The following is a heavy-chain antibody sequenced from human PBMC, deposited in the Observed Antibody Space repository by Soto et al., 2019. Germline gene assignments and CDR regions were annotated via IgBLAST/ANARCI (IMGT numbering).Heavy chain of an antibody. Sequence: GGSLRLSCSVFGFSFSSYAMHWVRQAPGKGLQYVSSISSSGVATYYADSVKGRFTISRDNSKKTLYLQMSSLRVEDTAVYYCVKDRYVDYWGQGPLVTVSS. CDR2: ISSSGVAT. V-gene: IGHV3-64D*06. CDR1: GFSFSSYA. J-gene: IGHJ4*02. CDR3: VKDRYVDY.